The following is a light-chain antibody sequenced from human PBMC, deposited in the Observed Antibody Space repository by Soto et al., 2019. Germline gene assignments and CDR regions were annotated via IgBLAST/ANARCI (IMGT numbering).Light chain of an antibody. V-gene: IGKV3-20*01. CDR2: GAS. CDR3: QQHGSSVT. Sequence: EIVLTQFTGTLSLSPGERATLSCRASQSISSSYLAWYQQKPGLAPRLLIYGASNRATGVPDRFSGSGSGTDFTLTISRLEPEDFAVYYCQQHGSSVTFGQGTKVDIK. CDR1: QSISSSY. J-gene: IGKJ1*01.